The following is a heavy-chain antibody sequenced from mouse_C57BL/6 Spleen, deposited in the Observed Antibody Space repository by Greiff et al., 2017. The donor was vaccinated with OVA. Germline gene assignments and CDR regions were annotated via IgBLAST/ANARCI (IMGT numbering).Heavy chain of an antibody. CDR2: ISSGSSTI. D-gene: IGHD2-4*01. J-gene: IGHJ3*01. CDR3: ARPYDYDEAWFAY. V-gene: IGHV5-17*01. CDR1: GFTFSDYG. Sequence: VESGGGLVKPGGSLKLSCAASGFTFSDYGMHWVRQAPEKGLEWVAYISSGSSTIYYADTVKGRFTISRDNAKNTLFLQMTSLRSEDTAMYYCARPYDYDEAWFAYWGKGTLVTVSA.